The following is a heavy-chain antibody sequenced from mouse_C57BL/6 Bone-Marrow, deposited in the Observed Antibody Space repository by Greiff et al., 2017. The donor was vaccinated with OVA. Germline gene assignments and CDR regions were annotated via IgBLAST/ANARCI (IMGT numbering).Heavy chain of an antibody. J-gene: IGHJ2*01. V-gene: IGHV1-61*01. Sequence: QVQLQQPGAELVRPGSSVKLSCKASGYTFTSYWMDWVKQRPGQGLEWIGNIYPSDSETHYNQKFKDKATLTVDKSSSTAYMQLSSLTSEDSAVYYCALYDYDGGYWGQGTTLTVSS. D-gene: IGHD2-4*01. CDR3: ALYDYDGGY. CDR1: GYTFTSYW. CDR2: IYPSDSET.